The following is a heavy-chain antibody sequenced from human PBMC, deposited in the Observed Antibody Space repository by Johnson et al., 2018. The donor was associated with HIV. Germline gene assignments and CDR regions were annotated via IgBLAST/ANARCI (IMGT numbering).Heavy chain of an antibody. D-gene: IGHD6-19*01. CDR2: ITYDGSNK. CDR3: AKGWIGMQWLVLSDAFDI. CDR1: GFTFDVYG. Sequence: QVQVVESGGGVVRPGGSLRLSCAASGFTFDVYGLSWVRQAPGKGLEWVAHITYDGSNKYYADSVKGRFTISRDNSKNTLYLQMNSLRAEDTAVYYCAKGWIGMQWLVLSDAFDIWGQGTMVTVSS. V-gene: IGHV3-30*18. J-gene: IGHJ3*02.